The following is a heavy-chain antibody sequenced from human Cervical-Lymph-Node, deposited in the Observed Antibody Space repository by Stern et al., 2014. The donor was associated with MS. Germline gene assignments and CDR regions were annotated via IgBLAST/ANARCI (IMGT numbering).Heavy chain of an antibody. CDR2: IYPGDSDT. J-gene: IGHJ5*02. CDR3: ARRGSSRWFDP. CDR1: GYSFTNYW. D-gene: IGHD1-26*01. Sequence: EVHLVESGAEVKKPGESLKISCQGSGYSFTNYWIIWVRQMPGKGLEWMGSIYPGDSDTRYSPSFQGQVTFSADKSISTAYLQWSSLKASDTAMYYCARRGSSRWFDPWGQGTLVTVSS. V-gene: IGHV5-51*01.